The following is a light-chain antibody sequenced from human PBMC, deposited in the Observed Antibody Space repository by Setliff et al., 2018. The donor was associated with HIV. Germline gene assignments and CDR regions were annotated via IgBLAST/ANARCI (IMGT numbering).Light chain of an antibody. CDR3: FSYTNTDTFV. V-gene: IGLV2-23*02. CDR2: DVS. Sequence: SALSQPASVSGSPGQSITISCTGTPSDVGGFTLVSWYQKYPDRVPKLIIYDVSKRPSRVSDRFSGSKSANTASLTISGLQAEDEADYFCFSYTNTDTFVFGTGTKVTVL. J-gene: IGLJ1*01. CDR1: PSDVGGFTL.